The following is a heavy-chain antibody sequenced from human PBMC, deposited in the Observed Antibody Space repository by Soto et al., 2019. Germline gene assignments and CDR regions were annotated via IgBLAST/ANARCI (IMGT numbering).Heavy chain of an antibody. CDR2: IYYSGST. J-gene: IGHJ4*02. V-gene: IGHV4-39*01. Sequence: QLQLQESGPGLVKPSETLSLTCTVSGGSISSSSYYWGWIRQPPGKGLEWIGSIYYSGSTYYNPSLKSRVTISVDTSKNQFSLKLSSVTAADTAVYYCARQVMAWVGYSYYFDYWGQGTLVTVSS. CDR1: GGSISSSSYY. D-gene: IGHD3-16*01. CDR3: ARQVMAWVGYSYYFDY.